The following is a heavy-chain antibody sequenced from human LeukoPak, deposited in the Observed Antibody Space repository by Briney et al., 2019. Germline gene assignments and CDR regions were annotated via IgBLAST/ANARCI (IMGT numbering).Heavy chain of an antibody. J-gene: IGHJ6*03. CDR3: ARSGEYQLDYYYYYYYMDV. V-gene: IGHV1-2*02. Sequence: GASVKVSCKASGYTFTGYYMHWVRQAPGQGLEWMGWINPNSGGTNYAQKFQGRVTMTRDTSISTAYMELSRLRSDDTAVYYCARSGEYQLDYYYYYYYMDVWGKGTTVTVSS. CDR2: INPNSGGT. CDR1: GYTFTGYY. D-gene: IGHD2-2*01.